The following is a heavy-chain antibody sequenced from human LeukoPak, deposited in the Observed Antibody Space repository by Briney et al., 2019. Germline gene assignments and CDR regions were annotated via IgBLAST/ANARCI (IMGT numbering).Heavy chain of an antibody. CDR2: MNPNSGNT. Sequence: WASVKVSCKASGYTFTSYDINWVRQATGQGLEWMGWMNPNSGNTGYAQKFQGRVTMTRDTSISTAYMELSRLRSDDTAVYHCARDRSSSPVGYYFDYWGQGTLVTVSS. J-gene: IGHJ4*02. V-gene: IGHV1-8*01. CDR3: ARDRSSSPVGYYFDY. CDR1: GYTFTSYD. D-gene: IGHD6-6*01.